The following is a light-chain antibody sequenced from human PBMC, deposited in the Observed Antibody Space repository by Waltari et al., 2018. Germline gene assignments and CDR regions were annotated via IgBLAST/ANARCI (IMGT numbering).Light chain of an antibody. CDR1: QSVLYRSSNRNY. CDR3: QQYDSTPQT. Sequence: DIVMTQSPDSLAVSLGERATINCKSSQSVLYRSSNRNYLAWYQQKSGQPPKLLIYWASTRESGVPDRFSGSGSGTDFTLTISSLQAEDVAVYYCQQYDSTPQTFGQGTKLEIK. CDR2: WAS. J-gene: IGKJ2*01. V-gene: IGKV4-1*01.